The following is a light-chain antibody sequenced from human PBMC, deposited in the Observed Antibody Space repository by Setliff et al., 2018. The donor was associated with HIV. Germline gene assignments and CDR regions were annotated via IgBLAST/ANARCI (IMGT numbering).Light chain of an antibody. CDR2: DVS. J-gene: IGLJ1*01. V-gene: IGLV2-14*01. Sequence: QSALTQPASVSGSPGQSITISCTGTSSDVGGYNYVSWYQQHPGKAPKLMIYDVSKRPSGVSNRFSGSNSGNTASLTISGLQAEDEADYYCSSYTSNNSGVFGTGTKVTVL. CDR1: SSDVGGYNY. CDR3: SSYTSNNSGV.